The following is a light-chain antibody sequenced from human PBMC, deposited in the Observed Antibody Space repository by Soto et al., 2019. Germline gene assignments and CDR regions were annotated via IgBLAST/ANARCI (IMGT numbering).Light chain of an antibody. CDR2: EAI. Sequence: QSALTQPPSASGSPGQPAPFPSPGTRGEVGVFKFVSWYQQYPGKAPKLMIYEAIKRPSGVPDRFSGSKSGNTASLTVSGLQAEDEADYYCSSYVGNDIWVFGGGTKLTVL. J-gene: IGLJ3*02. CDR3: SSYVGNDIWV. V-gene: IGLV2-8*01. CDR1: RGEVGVFKF.